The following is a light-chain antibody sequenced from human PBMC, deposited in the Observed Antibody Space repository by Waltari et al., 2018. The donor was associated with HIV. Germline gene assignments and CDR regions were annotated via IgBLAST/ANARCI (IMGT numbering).Light chain of an antibody. V-gene: IGLV1-40*01. CDR2: GNT. CDR1: NSNNEAGSH. Sequence: HSGLTQPPSVSGAPGQRITISCTGTNSNNEAGSHAHWYQQPPGKALKLLVFGNTNRPSGVPARFSGSKSGTSASLAITGLQAEDEAHYYCQSYDRSLTGSVLFGGGTKLTVL. CDR3: QSYDRSLTGSVL. J-gene: IGLJ2*01.